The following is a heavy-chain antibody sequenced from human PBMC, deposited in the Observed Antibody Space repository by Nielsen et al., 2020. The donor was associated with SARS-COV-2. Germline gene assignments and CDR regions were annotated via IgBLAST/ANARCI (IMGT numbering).Heavy chain of an antibody. J-gene: IGHJ6*02. CDR2: ISYDGSNK. D-gene: IGHD2-2*01. CDR3: ARGDNVVVPAAHGYYYYYYGMDV. V-gene: IGHV3-30*04. Sequence: GGSLRLSCAASGFTFSSYAMHWVRQAPGKGLEWVAVISYDGSNKYYADSVKGRFTISRDNSKNTLYLQMNSLRAEDTAVYYCARGDNVVVPAAHGYYYYYYGMDVWGQGTTITVSS. CDR1: GFTFSSYA.